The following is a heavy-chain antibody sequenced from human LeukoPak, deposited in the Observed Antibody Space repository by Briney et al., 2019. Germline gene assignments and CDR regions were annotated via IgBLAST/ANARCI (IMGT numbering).Heavy chain of an antibody. CDR2: ISSSGSTI. Sequence: GGSLRLSCAASGFTFSSYGMSWVRQAPGKGLEWVSYISSSGSTIYYADSVKGRFTISRDNAKNSLYLQMNSLRAEDTAVYYCARVGSSGYSDYFDYWGQGTLVTVSS. V-gene: IGHV3-48*04. CDR1: GFTFSSYG. J-gene: IGHJ4*02. D-gene: IGHD3-22*01. CDR3: ARVGSSGYSDYFDY.